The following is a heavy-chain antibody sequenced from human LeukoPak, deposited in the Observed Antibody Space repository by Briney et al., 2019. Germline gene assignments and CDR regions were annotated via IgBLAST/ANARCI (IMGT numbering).Heavy chain of an antibody. D-gene: IGHD6-19*01. CDR3: AKESVAVDS. Sequence: GGSLRLSCAASGFTFSSYWMHWVRQAPGKGLVWVSRINNDGRSTNYADSVKGRFTISRDNTKNTLYLQMNSLRADGTAVYYCAKESVAVDSWGQGTLVTVSS. CDR1: GFTFSSYW. J-gene: IGHJ4*02. V-gene: IGHV3-74*01. CDR2: INNDGRST.